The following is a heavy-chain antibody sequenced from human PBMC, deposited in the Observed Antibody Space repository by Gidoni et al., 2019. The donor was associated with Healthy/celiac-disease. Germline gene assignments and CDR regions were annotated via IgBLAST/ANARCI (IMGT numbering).Heavy chain of an antibody. J-gene: IGHJ6*02. CDR2: LNPIIGTA. D-gene: IGHD2-2*02. V-gene: IGHV1-69*01. CDR1: GGTFSSYA. Sequence: QVQLVQSGAEVKKPGSSVKVSCKASGGTFSSYAISWVRQAPGQGLEGMGGLNPIIGTANYAKKFQGRVTITADESTSTAYMGLSSLRSEDTAVYYCARGYPGYYYYGMDVWGQGTTVTVSS. CDR3: ARGYPGYYYYGMDV.